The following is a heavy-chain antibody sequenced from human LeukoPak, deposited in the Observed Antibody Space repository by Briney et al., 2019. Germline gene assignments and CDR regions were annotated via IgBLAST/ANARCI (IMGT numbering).Heavy chain of an antibody. CDR3: AKDRGPAYDILTGSLDY. CDR2: ISGSGGST. D-gene: IGHD3-9*01. Sequence: PGGSLRLSCAASGFTFSSYAMSWVRQAPGKGLEWVSAISGSGGSTYYADSVEGRFTISRDNSKNTLYLQMNSLRAEDTAVYYCAKDRGPAYDILTGSLDYWGQGTLVTVSS. CDR1: GFTFSSYA. J-gene: IGHJ4*02. V-gene: IGHV3-23*01.